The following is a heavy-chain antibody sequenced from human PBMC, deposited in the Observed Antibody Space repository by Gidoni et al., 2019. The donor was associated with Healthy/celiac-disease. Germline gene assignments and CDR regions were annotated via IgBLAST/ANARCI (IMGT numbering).Heavy chain of an antibody. CDR2: IWYDGSNK. J-gene: IGHJ3*02. V-gene: IGHV3-33*01. CDR1: GFTFSSYG. CDR3: ARDEEVTRAFDI. D-gene: IGHD2-21*02. Sequence: QVQLVESGGGVVQPGRSLRLSCAASGFTFSSYGMHWVRQAPGKGLEWVAVIWYDGSNKYYADSVKGRFTISRDNSKNTLYLQMNSLRAEDTAVYYCARDEEVTRAFDIWGQGTMVTVSS.